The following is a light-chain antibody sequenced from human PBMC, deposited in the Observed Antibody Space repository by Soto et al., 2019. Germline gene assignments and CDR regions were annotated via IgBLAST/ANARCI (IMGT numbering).Light chain of an antibody. CDR3: QQYNNWPRT. V-gene: IGKV3-15*01. CDR1: QSVSSS. J-gene: IGKJ1*01. Sequence: EIEMTQSPATLSVSPGERASLSCRASQSVSSSLAWYQQKRGQAPRLLIYAASARATGIPARFSGSGSGTEFTLTISSLQSEDFAVYYCQQYNNWPRTFGQGTKVEIK. CDR2: AAS.